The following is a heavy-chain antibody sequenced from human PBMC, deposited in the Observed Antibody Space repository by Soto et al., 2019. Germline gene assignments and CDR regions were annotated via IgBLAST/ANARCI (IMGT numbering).Heavy chain of an antibody. J-gene: IGHJ6*03. CDR1: GYTFTSDD. CDR2: ANPNSGNT. D-gene: IGHD3-3*01. Sequence: ASVKVSCKASGYTFTSDDTNWVRQASGQGLEWMGWANPNSGNTGYAQKFQGRVSMTTNTSISTAYMELRSLKSDDTAVYYCARGLVTCQFDFWSGACGFTQENYDMYVWGSGTAVTVSS. V-gene: IGHV1-8*01. CDR3: ARGLVTCQFDFWSGACGFTQENYDMYV.